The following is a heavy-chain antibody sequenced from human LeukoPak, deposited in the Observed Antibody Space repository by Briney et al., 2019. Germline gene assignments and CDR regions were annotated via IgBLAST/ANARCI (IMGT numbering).Heavy chain of an antibody. Sequence: GGSLRLSCAASGYIFTTYGVQWVRQAPGKGLEWVALIKDDGNTKFYADSVKGRFTLSKDNSKNTLYLQMNSLRPEDTAVYYCAQDHTYALHMWGQGTMVTVSS. J-gene: IGHJ3*02. D-gene: IGHD2-8*01. V-gene: IGHV3-30*02. CDR2: IKDDGNTK. CDR1: GYIFTTYG. CDR3: AQDHTYALHM.